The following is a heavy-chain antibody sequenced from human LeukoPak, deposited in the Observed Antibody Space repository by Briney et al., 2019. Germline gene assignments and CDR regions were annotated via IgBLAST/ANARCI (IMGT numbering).Heavy chain of an antibody. CDR3: ARGRNYYDSSRYYYEGDAFDI. CDR1: GYTLTSYY. Sequence: ASVKVSCKASGYTLTSYYMYWVRQAPGQGLEWMGIINPSGGSIRYAQKFQGRVTMTRDTSTSTVYMELSSLRSEDTAVYYCARGRNYYDSSRYYYEGDAFDIWGQGTMVTVSS. J-gene: IGHJ3*02. V-gene: IGHV1-46*01. CDR2: INPSGGSI. D-gene: IGHD3-22*01.